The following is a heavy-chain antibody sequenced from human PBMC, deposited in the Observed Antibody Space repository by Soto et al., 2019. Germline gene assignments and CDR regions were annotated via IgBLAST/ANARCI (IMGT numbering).Heavy chain of an antibody. V-gene: IGHV1-2*04. D-gene: IGHD6-13*01. CDR3: ARDLIIAAAGTRYYGMDV. J-gene: IGHJ6*02. CDR2: INPNSGGT. CDR1: GYTFTGYY. Sequence: QVQLVQSGAEVKKPGASVKVSCKASGYTFTGYYMHWVRQAPGQGLEWMGWINPNSGGTNYAQKFQGWVTMTRDTSISTAYMELSRLRSDDTAVYYCARDLIIAAAGTRYYGMDVWGQGTTVTVSS.